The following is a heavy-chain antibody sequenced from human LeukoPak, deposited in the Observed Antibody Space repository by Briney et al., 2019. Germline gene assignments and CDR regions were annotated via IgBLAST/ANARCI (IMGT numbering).Heavy chain of an antibody. CDR1: GFTFSTYW. CDR2: ISGSGGST. V-gene: IGHV3-23*01. J-gene: IGHJ4*02. D-gene: IGHD6-19*01. Sequence: GGSLRLSCAASGFTFSTYWMSWVRQAPGKGLEWVSAISGSGGSTYYADSVKGRLTISRDNSKNTLYLQMNSLRAEDTAVYYCAKDLLSSGWYDYWGQGTLVTVSS. CDR3: AKDLLSSGWYDY.